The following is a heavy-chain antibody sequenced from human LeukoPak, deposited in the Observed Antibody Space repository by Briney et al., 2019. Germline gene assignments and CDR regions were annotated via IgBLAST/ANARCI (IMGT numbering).Heavy chain of an antibody. J-gene: IGHJ5*01. V-gene: IGHV4-61*01. CDR3: ARGDYLSNWFDS. CDR1: GGSVSSGSYY. D-gene: IGHD4-17*01. Sequence: SETLSLTCTVSGGSVSSGSYYWSWIRQPPGKGLEWIGYIYYSGSTNYNPSLKSRVTISVDTSKNQFSLKLSSVTAADTAVYYCARGDYLSNWFDSWGQGTLVTVSS. CDR2: IYYSGST.